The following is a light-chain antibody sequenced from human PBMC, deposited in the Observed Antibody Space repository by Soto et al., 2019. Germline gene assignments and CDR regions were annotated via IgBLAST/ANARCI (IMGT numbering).Light chain of an antibody. CDR1: QTINNW. J-gene: IGKJ1*01. Sequence: DIQMTQSPSTLSASVGDRVTITCRASQTINNWLAWYQQKPGRAPKVLISKASSLQSGVPSRFSGGGSGAEFTLPISSLQPDDFATYFCHQYNSNPWTFGQGTTVDLK. V-gene: IGKV1-5*03. CDR3: HQYNSNPWT. CDR2: KAS.